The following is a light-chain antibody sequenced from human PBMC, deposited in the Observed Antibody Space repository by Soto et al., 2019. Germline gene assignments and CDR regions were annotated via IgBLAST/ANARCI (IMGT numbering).Light chain of an antibody. CDR2: KAS. CDR1: QSISNW. V-gene: IGKV1-5*03. J-gene: IGKJ2*01. CDR3: QQYKSYYT. Sequence: DIQMTQSPSTLSPSIGERVTITCRASQSISNWLAWYQQKPGKAPKLLIYKASTVESRVPSRFSGSGSGTQFTLTISSMQPDDLATYYCQQYKSYYTFGQGTKVEIK.